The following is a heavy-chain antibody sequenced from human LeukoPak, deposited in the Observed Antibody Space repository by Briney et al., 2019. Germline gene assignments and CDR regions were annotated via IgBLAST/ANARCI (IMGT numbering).Heavy chain of an antibody. Sequence: GGSLRLSCAASVFTFSTYNMNWVRQAPGKGLEWVSSITSSSRYTFYADSVKGRFTISRDNAKNSLYLQMNSLRAEDTAVYYCARATAGWELLPYYYYYYMDVWGKGTTVTVSS. V-gene: IGHV3-21*01. D-gene: IGHD1-26*01. CDR3: ARATAGWELLPYYYYYYMDV. J-gene: IGHJ6*03. CDR2: ITSSSRYT. CDR1: VFTFSTYN.